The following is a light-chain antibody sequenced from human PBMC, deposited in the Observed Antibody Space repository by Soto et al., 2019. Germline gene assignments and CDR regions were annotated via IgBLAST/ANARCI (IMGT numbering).Light chain of an antibody. V-gene: IGLV4-69*02. CDR2: VNSDGSH. J-gene: IGLJ3*02. CDR1: SGHSNYA. CDR3: QTWGTDIVV. Sequence: QLVLTQSPSASASLGASVTLTCTLSSGHSNYAIAWHQQQPEKGPRYLMKVNSDGSHNKGDGIPDRFSGSSSGAERYLTISSLQSEDEVAYFCQTWGTDIVVFGGGTQLTVL.